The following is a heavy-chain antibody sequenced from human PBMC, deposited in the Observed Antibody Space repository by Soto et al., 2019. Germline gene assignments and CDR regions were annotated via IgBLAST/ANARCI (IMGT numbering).Heavy chain of an antibody. J-gene: IGHJ3*02. V-gene: IGHV1-69*02. CDR1: GGTFSSYT. CDR3: ARGLAAAGGDAFDI. CDR2: FIPILGIA. D-gene: IGHD6-13*01. Sequence: GASVKVSCKASGGTFSSYTISWVRQAPGQGLEWMGRFIPILGIANYAQKFQGRVTITADKSTSTAYMELSSLRSEDTAVYYCARGLAAAGGDAFDIWGQGTMVTVSS.